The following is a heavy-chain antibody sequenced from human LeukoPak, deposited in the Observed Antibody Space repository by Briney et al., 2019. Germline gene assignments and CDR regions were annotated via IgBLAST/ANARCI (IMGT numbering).Heavy chain of an antibody. D-gene: IGHD3-22*01. Sequence: ASVKVSCKTSGYTFPGHHIHWVRQAPGQGLEWMGWINPSSGDTKYAQNFQDRVIMSRDTSISTAYMDLSRLSSDDTAIYYCARAGHDSSGYSFRLDYWGQGTLVTVSS. CDR3: ARAGHDSSGYSFRLDY. CDR2: INPSSGDT. V-gene: IGHV1-2*02. CDR1: GYTFPGHH. J-gene: IGHJ4*02.